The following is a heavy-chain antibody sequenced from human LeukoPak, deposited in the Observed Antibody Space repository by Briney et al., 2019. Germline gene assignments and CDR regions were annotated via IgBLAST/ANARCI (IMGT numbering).Heavy chain of an antibody. D-gene: IGHD6-13*01. Sequence: ASVKVSCKASGYTFTSYDINWVRQATGQGLEWMGWMNPNSGNTVYAQKFQGRVTMTRNTSISTAYMELSSLRSEDTAVYYCARYLSMSSSWGFDYWGQGTLVTVSS. CDR1: GYTFTSYD. CDR2: MNPNSGNT. V-gene: IGHV1-8*01. CDR3: ARYLSMSSSWGFDY. J-gene: IGHJ4*02.